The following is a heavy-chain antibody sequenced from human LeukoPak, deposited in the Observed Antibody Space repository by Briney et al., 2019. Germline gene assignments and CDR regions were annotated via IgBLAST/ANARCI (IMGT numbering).Heavy chain of an antibody. J-gene: IGHJ1*01. CDR1: GFTFSRYW. CDR2: IKSDGST. D-gene: IGHD3-22*01. Sequence: RGSLRLSCAASGFTFSRYWMHCGRHAPGEGGVWVPRIKSDGSTNYADCVKRRFTISRDNAKNTVSLQMNSLRAEDTGVYYCARAPSEIGGYYPEYFRHWGQGTLVTVSS. V-gene: IGHV3-74*01. CDR3: ARAPSEIGGYYPEYFRH.